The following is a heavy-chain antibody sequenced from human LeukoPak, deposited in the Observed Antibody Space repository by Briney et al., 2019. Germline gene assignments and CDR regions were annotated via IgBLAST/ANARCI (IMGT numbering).Heavy chain of an antibody. CDR3: GRLGGYNLSRNAFDI. Sequence: PSETLSLTCTVSGGSVSSTAYYWGWIRQTPGKGLEWIGNAYVNGHTYYNPSLKTRVTIVVDTPKNEFSLKLSPVIAADSAVYYCGRLGGYNLSRNAFDIWGRGTLVTVSS. CDR2: AYVNGHT. V-gene: IGHV4-39*01. CDR1: GGSVSSTAYY. J-gene: IGHJ3*02. D-gene: IGHD5-24*01.